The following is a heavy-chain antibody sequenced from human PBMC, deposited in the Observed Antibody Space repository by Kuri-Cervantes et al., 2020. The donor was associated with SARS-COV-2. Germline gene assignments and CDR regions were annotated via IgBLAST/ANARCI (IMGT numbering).Heavy chain of an antibody. CDR3: ATGPYYRSPVDY. D-gene: IGHD1-26*01. J-gene: IGHJ4*02. CDR2: FDPEDGET. V-gene: IGHV1-24*01. CDR1: GYTLTELS. Sequence: ASVKVSCKVSGYTLTELSMHWVRQAPGKGLEWMGGFDPEDGETIYAQKFQGRVTMTEDTSTDTAYMELSSLRSEDTAVYYCATGPYYRSPVDYWGQGTLVTVSS.